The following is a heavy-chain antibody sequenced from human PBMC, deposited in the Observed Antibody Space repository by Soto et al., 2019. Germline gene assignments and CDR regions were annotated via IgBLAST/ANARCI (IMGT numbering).Heavy chain of an antibody. D-gene: IGHD3-3*01. CDR2: ISGSGGST. V-gene: IGHV3-23*01. CDR3: AKPPSDLEWLLSYYFDY. CDR1: GFTFSSYA. Sequence: PGGSLRLSCAASGFTFSSYAMSWVRQAPGKGLEWVSAISGSGGSTYYADSVKGRFTISRDNSKNTLYLQMNSLRAEDTAVYYCAKPPSDLEWLLSYYFDYWGQGTLVTVSS. J-gene: IGHJ4*02.